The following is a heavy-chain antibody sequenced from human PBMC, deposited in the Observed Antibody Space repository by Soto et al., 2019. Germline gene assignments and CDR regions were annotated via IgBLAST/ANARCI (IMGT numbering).Heavy chain of an antibody. Sequence: PGGPLRLSCAISGFSVSSNYLSWVRQAPGKGLEWVSVHYSGGSTYYADSVQGRFTISRDKSNNTLYLQMRRVRAEDTAVYFCARHRHPRGTVGATSPLDPWGQGTQVTVSS. CDR1: GFSVSSNY. V-gene: IGHV3-53*01. J-gene: IGHJ5*02. CDR3: ARHRHPRGTVGATSPLDP. D-gene: IGHD1-26*01. CDR2: HYSGGST.